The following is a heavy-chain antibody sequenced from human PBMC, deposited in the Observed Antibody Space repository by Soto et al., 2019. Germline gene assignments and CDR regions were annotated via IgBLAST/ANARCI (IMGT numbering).Heavy chain of an antibody. CDR3: ASLEYDSSGYPDDY. D-gene: IGHD3-22*01. CDR1: GGSISSGDYY. V-gene: IGHV4-30-4*01. J-gene: IGHJ4*02. CDR2: IYYSGST. Sequence: PSETLSLTCTVSGGSISSGDYYWSWIRQPPGKGLEWIGYIYYSGSTYYNPSLKSRVTISVDTSKNQFSLKLSSVTAADTAVYYCASLEYDSSGYPDDYWGQGTLVTVSS.